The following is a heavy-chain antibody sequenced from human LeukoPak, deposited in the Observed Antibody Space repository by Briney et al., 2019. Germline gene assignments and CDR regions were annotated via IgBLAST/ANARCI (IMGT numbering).Heavy chain of an antibody. CDR3: ARAPGASRYSSSSHYYYYYYMDV. D-gene: IGHD6-6*01. J-gene: IGHJ6*03. CDR2: IIPIFGTA. V-gene: IGHV1-69*01. Sequence: SVKVSCKASGGTFSSYAISWVRQAPGQGPEWMGGIIPIFGTANYAQKFQGRVTITADESTSTAYMELSSLRSEDTAVYYCARAPGASRYSSSSHYYYYYYMDVWGKGTTVTVSS. CDR1: GGTFSSYA.